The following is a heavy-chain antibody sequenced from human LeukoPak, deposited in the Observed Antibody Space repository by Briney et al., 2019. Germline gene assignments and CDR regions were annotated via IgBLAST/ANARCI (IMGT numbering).Heavy chain of an antibody. D-gene: IGHD2-2*01. CDR2: ISSSSATI. V-gene: IGHV3-48*04. Sequence: GGSLRLSCEASGFTFSSYSMNWVRQAPGKGLEWVSYISSSSATIHYSDSVKGRFTISRDNAKNSLYLQMNSLRAEDTAVYYCARLYCSSTSCYRSLYYYYYYMDVWGKGTTVTVSS. J-gene: IGHJ6*03. CDR1: GFTFSSYS. CDR3: ARLYCSSTSCYRSLYYYYYYMDV.